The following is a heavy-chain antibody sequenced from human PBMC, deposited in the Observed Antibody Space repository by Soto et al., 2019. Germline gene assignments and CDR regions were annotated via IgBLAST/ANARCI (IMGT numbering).Heavy chain of an antibody. CDR3: ASSDDYIWGSG. CDR1: SGSISSNYW. V-gene: IGHV4-4*02. CDR2: IYHTGST. Sequence: QVQLQESGPGLVKPSGTLSLTCAVSSGSISSNYWWSWVRQPPGKGLEWIGEIYHTGSTKYTPSLKSRVTISVDTSKNQFSLKLSSVTAADTAVYYCASSDDYIWGSGWGQGTLVTVSS. J-gene: IGHJ4*02. D-gene: IGHD3-16*01.